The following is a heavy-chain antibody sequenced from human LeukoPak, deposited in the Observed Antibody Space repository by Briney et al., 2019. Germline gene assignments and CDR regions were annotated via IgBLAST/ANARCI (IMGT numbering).Heavy chain of an antibody. V-gene: IGHV1-69*04. J-gene: IGHJ4*02. D-gene: IGHD1/OR15-1a*01. CDR2: IIPILGIA. Sequence: GASVKVSCKASGYTFTSYGISWVRQAPGQGLEWMGRIIPILGIANYAQKFQGRVTITADKSTSTAYMELSSLRSEDTAVYYCARAGENNYDYWGQGTLVTVSS. CDR3: ARAGENNYDY. CDR1: GYTFTSYG.